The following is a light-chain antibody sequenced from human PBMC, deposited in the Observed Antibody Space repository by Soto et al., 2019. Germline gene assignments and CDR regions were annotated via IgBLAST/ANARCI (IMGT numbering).Light chain of an antibody. J-gene: IGKJ5*01. CDR1: ESISGY. V-gene: IGKV1-39*01. CDR3: QQSYRTPSIT. CDR2: ATS. Sequence: DIQMTQSPSSLSASVGDRVTITCRASESISGYLNWFQQKPGKAPKLLIYATSSLQSGVPSRFSGSGSETDFTLIISSLQPEDFATYYCQQSYRTPSITFGQGTRLEIK.